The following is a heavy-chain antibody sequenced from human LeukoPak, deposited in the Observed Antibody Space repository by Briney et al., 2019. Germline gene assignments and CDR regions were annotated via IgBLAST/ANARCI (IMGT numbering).Heavy chain of an antibody. J-gene: IGHJ3*02. Sequence: GGSLRLSCAASGFTFSSYGMHWVRQAPGKGLEWVAVIWYDGSNKYYADSVKGRFTISRDNSKNTLYLQMNSLRAEDTAVYYCATARGAYYFDGSGFSTNDAFDIWGQGTRVTVFS. V-gene: IGHV3-33*01. CDR1: GFTFSSYG. CDR2: IWYDGSNK. CDR3: ATARGAYYFDGSGFSTNDAFDI. D-gene: IGHD3-22*01.